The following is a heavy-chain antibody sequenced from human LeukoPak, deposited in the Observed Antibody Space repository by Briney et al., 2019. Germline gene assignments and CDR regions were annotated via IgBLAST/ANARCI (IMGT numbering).Heavy chain of an antibody. D-gene: IGHD3-22*01. CDR3: AKVMYYYDSSGAIDAFDI. Sequence: GGSLRLSCAASGFTFSSYAMSWVRQAPGKGLEWVPAISGSGGSTYYADSVKGRFTISRDNSKNTLYLQMNSLRAEDTAVYYCAKVMYYYDSSGAIDAFDIWGQGTMVTVSS. J-gene: IGHJ3*02. V-gene: IGHV3-23*01. CDR1: GFTFSSYA. CDR2: ISGSGGST.